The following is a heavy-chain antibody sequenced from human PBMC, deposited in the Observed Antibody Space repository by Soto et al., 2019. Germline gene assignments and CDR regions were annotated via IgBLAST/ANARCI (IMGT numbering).Heavy chain of an antibody. D-gene: IGHD7-27*01. CDR1: GFTFSSYA. CDR3: ARDRGGMNWGCAHY. J-gene: IGHJ4*02. Sequence: QVQLVESGGGVVQPGRSLRLSCAASGFTFSSYAMHWVRQAPGKGLEWVAVISYDGSNKYYADSVKGRFTISRDNSKNTLYLQMNSLRAEDTAVYYCARDRGGMNWGCAHYWGQGTLVTVSS. CDR2: ISYDGSNK. V-gene: IGHV3-30-3*01.